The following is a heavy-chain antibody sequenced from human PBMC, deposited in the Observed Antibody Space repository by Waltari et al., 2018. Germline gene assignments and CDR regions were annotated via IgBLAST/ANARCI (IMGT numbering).Heavy chain of an antibody. D-gene: IGHD1-26*01. CDR3: ARGHSGSYSALSFDY. J-gene: IGHJ4*02. V-gene: IGHV1-3*01. CDR2: INAGNGNT. Sequence: QVQLGQSGAEVKKPGASVKVSCKASGYTFTSYAMHWVRKAPGQRLEWMGWINAGNGNTKYSQKFQGRVTITRDTSASTAYMELSSLRSEDTAVYYCARGHSGSYSALSFDYWAREPWSPSPQ. CDR1: GYTFTSYA.